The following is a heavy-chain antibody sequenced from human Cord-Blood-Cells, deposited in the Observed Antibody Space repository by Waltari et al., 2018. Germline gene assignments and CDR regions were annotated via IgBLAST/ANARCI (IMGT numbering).Heavy chain of an antibody. CDR2: IYYSGST. CDR1: GGSISSSSYY. V-gene: IGHV4-39*01. CDR3: ARHGGDEWYFDL. J-gene: IGHJ2*01. D-gene: IGHD2-21*01. Sequence: QLQLQESGPGLVKPSETLSPTCTVSGGSISSSSYYWGWIRQPPGKGLEWIGSIYYSGSTYYNPSLKSRVTISVDTSKNQFSLKLSSVTAADTAVYYCARHGGDEWYFDLWGRGTLVTVSS.